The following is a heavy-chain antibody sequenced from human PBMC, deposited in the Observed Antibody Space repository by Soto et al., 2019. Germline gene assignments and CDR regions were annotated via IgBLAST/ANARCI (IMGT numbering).Heavy chain of an antibody. CDR3: GRGPSPRAPAGGTPYYYAMDV. Sequence: ASVKVSCKASGYDFTAYDINWVRQASGQGLEWMGWMNPINGAAGSARRFQGRVSMTRNTATGTAYLELTNLRSDDTAVYFCGRGPSPRAPAGGTPYYYAMDVWGQGTTVTVSS. J-gene: IGHJ6*02. CDR2: MNPINGAA. CDR1: GYDFTAYD. D-gene: IGHD6-13*01. V-gene: IGHV1-8*02.